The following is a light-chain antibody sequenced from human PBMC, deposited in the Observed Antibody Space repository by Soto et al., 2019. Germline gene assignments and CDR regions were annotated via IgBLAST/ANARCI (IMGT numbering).Light chain of an antibody. J-gene: IGKJ1*01. CDR1: QSVSSSY. CDR2: GAS. V-gene: IGKV3-20*01. Sequence: EIVXTQSPXTXSLSPGERATLSCRASQSVSSSYLAWYQQKPGQAPRLLIYGASSRATGIPDRFSGSGSGTDFTLTISRLEPEDFAVYYCQQYGSSRTFGQGTKVEIK. CDR3: QQYGSSRT.